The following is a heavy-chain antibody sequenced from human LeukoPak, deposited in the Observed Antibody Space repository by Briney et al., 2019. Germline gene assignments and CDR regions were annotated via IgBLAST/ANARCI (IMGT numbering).Heavy chain of an antibody. V-gene: IGHV4-31*03. J-gene: IGHJ4*02. D-gene: IGHD1-14*01. CDR2: IYYSGST. CDR1: GGSISSGGYY. CDR3: ARGNPGGEFY. Sequence: SQTLSLTCTVSGGSISSGGYYWSWIRQHPGKGLEWIGSIYYSGSTNYNPSLQGRVTISLDTSRNQFSLKLSSVTAADTAVYCCARGNPGGEFYWGQGTLVTVSS.